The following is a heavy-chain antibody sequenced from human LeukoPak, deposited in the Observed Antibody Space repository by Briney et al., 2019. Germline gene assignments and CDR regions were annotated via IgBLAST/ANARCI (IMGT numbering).Heavy chain of an antibody. Sequence: ASVKVSCKASGYTFTSYDINWVRQATGQGLEWMAWMNPNSGNTGYAQKFQGRVTITRNTSISTAYMELSSLRSEDTAVYYCARGPRFTIFGVVIMRGAFDIWGQGRMVTVSS. D-gene: IGHD3-3*01. CDR3: ARGPRFTIFGVVIMRGAFDI. J-gene: IGHJ3*02. CDR1: GYTFTSYD. V-gene: IGHV1-8*03. CDR2: MNPNSGNT.